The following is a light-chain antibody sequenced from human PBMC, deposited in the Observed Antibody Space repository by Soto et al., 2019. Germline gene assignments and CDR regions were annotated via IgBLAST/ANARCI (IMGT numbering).Light chain of an antibody. J-gene: IGKJ3*01. CDR1: QSISSW. Sequence: DIQMTQSPSTLSASVGDRVTITCRASQSISSWLAWYQQKPGKPPNLLIYKASTLESGVPARFSGSGSGTEFTLTISRLQADDFGTHYCQPSFTFGPGTKVDIK. CDR2: KAS. V-gene: IGKV1-5*03. CDR3: QPSFT.